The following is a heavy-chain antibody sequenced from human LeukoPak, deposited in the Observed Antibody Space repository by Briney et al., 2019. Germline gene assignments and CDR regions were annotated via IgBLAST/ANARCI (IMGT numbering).Heavy chain of an antibody. J-gene: IGHJ6*02. CDR3: ARWGSSGWYYYYYGMDV. D-gene: IGHD6-19*01. Sequence: ASVKVSCKASGYIFPSYGISWVRQAPGQGLEWMGWISAYNGNTNYAQKLQGRVTMTTDTSTSTAYMELRSLRSDDTAVYYCARWGSSGWYYYYYGMDVWGQGTTVTVSS. CDR1: GYIFPSYG. CDR2: ISAYNGNT. V-gene: IGHV1-18*01.